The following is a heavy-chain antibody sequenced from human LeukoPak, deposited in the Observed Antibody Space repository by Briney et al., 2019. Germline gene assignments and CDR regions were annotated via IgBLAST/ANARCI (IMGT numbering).Heavy chain of an antibody. CDR3: AKGAGVVTPVLDAFDI. CDR1: GFAFSSYA. J-gene: IGHJ3*02. Sequence: GGSLRLSCAASGFAFSSYAMSWVRQAPGKGLEWVSAISGSGGSTYYADSVKGRFTISRDNSKNTLYLQMNSLRAEDTAVYYCAKGAGVVTPVLDAFDIWGQGTMVTVSS. CDR2: ISGSGGST. D-gene: IGHD3-3*01. V-gene: IGHV3-23*01.